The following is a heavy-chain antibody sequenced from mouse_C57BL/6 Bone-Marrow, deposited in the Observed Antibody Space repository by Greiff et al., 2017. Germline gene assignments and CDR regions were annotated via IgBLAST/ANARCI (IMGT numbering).Heavy chain of an antibody. Sequence: QVQLQQSGPELVKPGASVKLSCKASGYTFTSYDINWVKQRPGQGLEWIGWIYPRDGSTKYNEKFKGKATLTVDTSSSTAYMELHSLTSEDSAVYFCARSGITTVVAKEFAYWGQGTLVTVSA. D-gene: IGHD1-1*01. J-gene: IGHJ3*01. V-gene: IGHV1-85*01. CDR1: GYTFTSYD. CDR2: IYPRDGST. CDR3: ARSGITTVVAKEFAY.